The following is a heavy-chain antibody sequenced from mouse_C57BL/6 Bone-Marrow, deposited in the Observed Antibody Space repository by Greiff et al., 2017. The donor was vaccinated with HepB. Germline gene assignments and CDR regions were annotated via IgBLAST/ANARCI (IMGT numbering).Heavy chain of an antibody. CDR2: IDPEDGET. J-gene: IGHJ3*01. CDR3: ARNLIYYDYDGVAY. CDR1: GFNIKDYY. Sequence: EVKLVESGAELVKPGASVKLSCTASGFNIKDYYMHWVKQRTEQGLEWIGRIDPEDGETKYAPKFQGKATITADTSSNTAYLQLSSLTSEDTAVYYCARNLIYYDYDGVAYWGQGTLVTVSA. D-gene: IGHD2-4*01. V-gene: IGHV14-2*01.